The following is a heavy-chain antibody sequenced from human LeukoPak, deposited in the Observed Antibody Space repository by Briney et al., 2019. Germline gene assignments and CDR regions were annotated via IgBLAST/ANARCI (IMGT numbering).Heavy chain of an antibody. CDR3: GRDLGGRSGY. V-gene: IGHV3-30*04. Sequence: GSLRLSCAASGFIFSSYAMHWARQAPGKGLEWVAVISYDGGNKYYADSVKGRFTISRDNSKNTLYLQMNSLRAEDTAVYYCGRDLGGRSGYWGQGTLVTVSS. CDR1: GFIFSSYA. D-gene: IGHD1-26*01. J-gene: IGHJ4*02. CDR2: ISYDGGNK.